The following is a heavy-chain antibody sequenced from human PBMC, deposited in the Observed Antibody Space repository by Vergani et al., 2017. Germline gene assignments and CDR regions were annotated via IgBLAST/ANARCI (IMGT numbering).Heavy chain of an antibody. V-gene: IGHV4-4*09. D-gene: IGHD4-23*01. Sequence: QVQLQESGPGLVKPSETLSLTCTVSGGSISSYYWSWIRQPPGKGLEWIGYIYTSGSTNYNPTLKSRDTISVDTSKNQFPLKLSSVTAADTAVYYCAKTLDYGGPDAFDIWGQGTMVTVSS. CDR2: IYTSGST. CDR3: AKTLDYGGPDAFDI. CDR1: GGSISSYY. J-gene: IGHJ3*02.